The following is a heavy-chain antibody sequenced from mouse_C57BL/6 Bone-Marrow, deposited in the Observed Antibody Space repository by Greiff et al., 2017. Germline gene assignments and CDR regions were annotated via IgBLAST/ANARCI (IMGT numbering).Heavy chain of an antibody. Sequence: QVQLQQPGAELVKPGASVKMSCKASGYTFTSYWLTWVKQRPGRGVEWIGEIYPGSGSTNYNEKFKSKATLAADTSSSTAYMQHSSLTSEDSAVYDCERGYNWWGAAMDYWGQGTSVTVSS. CDR2: IYPGSGST. CDR3: ERGYNWWGAAMDY. J-gene: IGHJ4*01. D-gene: IGHD1-3*01. CDR1: GYTFTSYW. V-gene: IGHV1-55*01.